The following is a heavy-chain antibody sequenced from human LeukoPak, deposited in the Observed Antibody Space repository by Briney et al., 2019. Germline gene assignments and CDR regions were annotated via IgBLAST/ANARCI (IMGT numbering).Heavy chain of an antibody. CDR2: ISAYNGDT. CDR3: ARVVIGATNWFDP. D-gene: IGHD2-15*01. Sequence: GASVKVSCKASGYTFTNYGVTWVRQAPGQGPEWMGWISAYNGDTNYAQKLQGRVTMNKDTSTSTVYMELTSLRSDDTAVYYCARVVIGATNWFDPWGQGTLVTVSS. J-gene: IGHJ5*02. V-gene: IGHV1-18*01. CDR1: GYTFTNYG.